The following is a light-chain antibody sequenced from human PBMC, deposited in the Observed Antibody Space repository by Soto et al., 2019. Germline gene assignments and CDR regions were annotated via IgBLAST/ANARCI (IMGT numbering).Light chain of an antibody. Sequence: EVVMTQSPATLSPSPGERATLSCRASESVSNNLAWYQQKAGQAPRLLIYGASTRATGIPARFSGSGSGTEFTLTISSLQSEDFAVYYCQQYSIWRTFGQGTKV. V-gene: IGKV3-15*01. CDR2: GAS. CDR1: ESVSNN. CDR3: QQYSIWRT. J-gene: IGKJ1*01.